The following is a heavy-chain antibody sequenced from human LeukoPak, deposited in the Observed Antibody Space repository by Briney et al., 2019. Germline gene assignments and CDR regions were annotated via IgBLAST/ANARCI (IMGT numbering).Heavy chain of an antibody. Sequence: SETLSLTCTVSGGSISSSSYYWGWIRQPPGKGLEWIGSIYYSGSTYYNPSLKSRVTISVDTSKNQFSLKLSSVTAADTAVYYCARGPGLIPSYSDWLSSVYYYYGMDVWGQGTTVTVSS. D-gene: IGHD3-9*01. CDR1: GGSISSSSYY. CDR3: ARGPGLIPSYSDWLSSVYYYYGMDV. V-gene: IGHV4-39*07. CDR2: IYYSGST. J-gene: IGHJ6*02.